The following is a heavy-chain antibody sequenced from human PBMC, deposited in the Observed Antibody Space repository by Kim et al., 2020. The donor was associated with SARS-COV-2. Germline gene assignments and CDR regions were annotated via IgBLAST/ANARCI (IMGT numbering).Heavy chain of an antibody. J-gene: IGHJ3*02. Sequence: SPSLKSRLTITKDTSKNQVVLTMTNMDPVDTATYYCAHRPGSSSSWAFDIWGQGTMVTVSS. CDR3: AHRPGSSSSWAFDI. V-gene: IGHV2-5*01. D-gene: IGHD6-6*01.